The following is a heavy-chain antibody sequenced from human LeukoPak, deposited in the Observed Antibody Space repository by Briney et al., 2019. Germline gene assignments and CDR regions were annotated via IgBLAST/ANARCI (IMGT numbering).Heavy chain of an antibody. J-gene: IGHJ5*02. D-gene: IGHD4-17*01. CDR2: ISWNSGGI. Sequence: GGSLRLSCAASGFTFDDYAMHWVRQAPGKGLEWVSGISWNSGGIGYADSVKGRFTISRDNAKNSLYLQMNSLRAEDRALYYCXXXXXXXXIGDYVGNWFDPWGQGTLVTVSS. CDR3: XXXXXXXXIGDYVGNWFDP. CDR1: GFTFDDYA. V-gene: IGHV3-9*01.